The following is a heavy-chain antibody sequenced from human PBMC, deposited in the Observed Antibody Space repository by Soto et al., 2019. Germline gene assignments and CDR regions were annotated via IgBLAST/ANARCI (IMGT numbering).Heavy chain of an antibody. D-gene: IGHD5-12*01. J-gene: IGHJ4*02. CDR2: ISGGDDK. CDR1: GFSLSTSGVA. CDR3: AHRPPTTLTFAS. Sequence: QITLKESGPTLVKPTQTLTLTCTFSGFSLSTSGVAVAWIRQPPGKALEWLALISGGDDKRYSPSLKSRLPITNDTPKNQVALTMTNVYRVDTATYCCAHRPPTTLTFASWGQGTLVTVS. V-gene: IGHV2-5*02.